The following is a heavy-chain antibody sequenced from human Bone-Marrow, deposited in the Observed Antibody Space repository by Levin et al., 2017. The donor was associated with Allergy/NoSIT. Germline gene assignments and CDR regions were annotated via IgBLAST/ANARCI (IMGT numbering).Heavy chain of an antibody. D-gene: IGHD1-20*01. CDR3: ARHLYNWNPFDY. Sequence: GSLRLSCSVSGGSISTYYWSWIRQPPGKGLEWIGYIFHSGTTHYNPSLQSRVIMSVDTSKNQFSLELSSVTAADTAVYYCARHLYNWNPFDYWGQGTLVTVSS. V-gene: IGHV4-59*08. CDR1: GGSISTYY. J-gene: IGHJ4*02. CDR2: IFHSGTT.